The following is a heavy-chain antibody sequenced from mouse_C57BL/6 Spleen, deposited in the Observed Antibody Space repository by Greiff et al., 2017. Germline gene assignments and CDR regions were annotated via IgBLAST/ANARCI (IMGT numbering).Heavy chain of an antibody. Sequence: VHLVESGGGLVKPGGSLKLSCAASGFTFSSYAMSWVRQTPEKRLEWVATISDGGRYTYYPDNVKGRFTISRDNAKNNLYLQMSHLKSEDTAMYYCARDQTIVTTYYAMDYWGQGTSVTVSS. J-gene: IGHJ4*01. CDR1: GFTFSSYA. V-gene: IGHV5-4*01. CDR2: ISDGGRYT. D-gene: IGHD2-5*01. CDR3: ARDQTIVTTYYAMDY.